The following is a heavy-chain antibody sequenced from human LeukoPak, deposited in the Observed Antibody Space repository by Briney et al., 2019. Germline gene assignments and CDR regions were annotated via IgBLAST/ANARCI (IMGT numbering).Heavy chain of an antibody. D-gene: IGHD6-6*01. CDR2: IYHSGST. V-gene: IGHV4-30-2*01. J-gene: IGHJ5*02. Sequence: SETLSLTCAVSGGSISSGGYSWSWIRQPPGKGLEWIGYIYHSGSTYYNPSLKSRVTISVDRSKNQFSLKLSSVTAADTAVYYCARGRDSSSSSVRWFDPWGQGTLVTVPS. CDR3: ARGRDSSSSSVRWFDP. CDR1: GGSISSGGYS.